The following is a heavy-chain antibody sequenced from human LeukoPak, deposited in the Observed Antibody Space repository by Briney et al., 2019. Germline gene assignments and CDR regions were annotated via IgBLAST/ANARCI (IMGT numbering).Heavy chain of an antibody. D-gene: IGHD3-9*01. V-gene: IGHV3-23*01. J-gene: IGHJ4*02. CDR2: INGFGGST. CDR3: ARDEGYHTLTGPFAC. CDR1: GFTFSNFA. Sequence: GGSLRLSCAASGFTFSNFAMSWVRQAPGKGLEWVSTINGFGGSTYYADSVKGRFTISRDNYKNTLYLQMNSLRAEDTALYYCARDEGYHTLTGPFACWCQGTLVTVSS.